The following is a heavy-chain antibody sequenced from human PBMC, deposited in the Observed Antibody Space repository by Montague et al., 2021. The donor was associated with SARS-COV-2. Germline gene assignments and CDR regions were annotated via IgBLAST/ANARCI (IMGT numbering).Heavy chain of an antibody. Sequence: SLRLSCAASGFTFSSYEMNWVRQAPGKGLEWVSYISSSGSTIYYADSVKGRFTISRDNAKNSLYLQMNSLRAEDTAVYYRARGGTYYDFWSGYRNYYYGMASGAKGPRSPSP. CDR2: ISSSGSTI. V-gene: IGHV3-48*03. D-gene: IGHD3-3*01. J-gene: IGHJ6*02. CDR1: GFTFSSYE. CDR3: ARGGTYYDFWSGYRNYYYGMAS.